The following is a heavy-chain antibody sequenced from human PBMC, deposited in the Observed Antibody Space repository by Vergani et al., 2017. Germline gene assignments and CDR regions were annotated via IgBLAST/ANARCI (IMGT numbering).Heavy chain of an antibody. Sequence: QLQLQESGPGLVKPSETLSLTCTVSGGSISSSSYYWGWIRQPPGKGLEWIGRIYTSGSTNYNPSLKSRVTISVDTSKNQFSLKLSSVTAADTAVYYCARSMVRGADFDYWGQGTLVTVSS. V-gene: IGHV4-39*07. CDR2: IYTSGST. CDR1: GGSISSSSYY. D-gene: IGHD3-10*01. CDR3: ARSMVRGADFDY. J-gene: IGHJ4*02.